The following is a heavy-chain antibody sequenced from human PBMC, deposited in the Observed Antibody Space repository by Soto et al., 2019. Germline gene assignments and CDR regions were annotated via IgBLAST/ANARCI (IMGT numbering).Heavy chain of an antibody. V-gene: IGHV3-23*01. D-gene: IGHD1-26*01. J-gene: IGHJ4*02. CDR3: AKNQEGSYAFDY. CDR1: GFTFSSYA. CDR2: ISGSGGST. Sequence: EVQLLESGGGLVQPGGSLRLSCAASGFTFSSYAMSWVRQAPGKGLEWVSAISGSGGSTYYADAVKGRFTISRDYFKNTLYLQMNSLRAEDTAVYYCAKNQEGSYAFDYWGQGTLVTVSS.